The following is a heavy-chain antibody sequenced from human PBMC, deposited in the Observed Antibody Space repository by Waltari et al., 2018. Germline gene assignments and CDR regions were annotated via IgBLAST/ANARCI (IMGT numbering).Heavy chain of an antibody. D-gene: IGHD2-15*01. CDR1: GGSISSYY. J-gene: IGHJ3*02. V-gene: IGHV4-59*01. CDR3: AGDRYCSGGSCYGAGGAFDI. CDR2: IYSSGTT. Sequence: QVQLQESGPGLVKPSETLSLTCTVSGGSISSYYWSWIRQPPGKGLEWSGYIYSSGTTNNNPSLNGRVTISVDTSKNQFSLKLSSVTAADTAVYYCAGDRYCSGGSCYGAGGAFDIWGQGTMVTVSS.